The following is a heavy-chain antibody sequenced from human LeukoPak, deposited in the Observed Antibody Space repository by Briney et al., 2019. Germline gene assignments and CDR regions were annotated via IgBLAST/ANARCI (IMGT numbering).Heavy chain of an antibody. D-gene: IGHD1/OR15-1a*01. J-gene: IGHJ4*02. CDR1: GFTFSSYG. Sequence: GRSLRLSCAASGFTFSSYGIHWVRQAPGKGLEWVAVISYDGSDKYYADSVKGRFTISRDNSKNTLYLQMNSLRAEDTAVYYCAKDSNSILALDYWGQETLVTVSS. CDR3: AKDSNSILALDY. CDR2: ISYDGSDK. V-gene: IGHV3-30*18.